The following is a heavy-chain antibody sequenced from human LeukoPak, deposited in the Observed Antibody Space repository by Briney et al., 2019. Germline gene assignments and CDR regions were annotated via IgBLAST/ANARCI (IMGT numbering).Heavy chain of an antibody. D-gene: IGHD2-8*01. V-gene: IGHV3-23*01. Sequence: GGSLRLSCAASGFTFSSYAMSWVRQAPGKGLEWVSAISGSGGSTYYADSVKGRFTISRDNSKNTLYLQMNSLRAEDTAVYYCAKDLGGVTPYYYYYYMDVWGKGTTVTVSS. CDR2: ISGSGGST. CDR3: AKDLGGVTPYYYYYYMDV. J-gene: IGHJ6*03. CDR1: GFTFSSYA.